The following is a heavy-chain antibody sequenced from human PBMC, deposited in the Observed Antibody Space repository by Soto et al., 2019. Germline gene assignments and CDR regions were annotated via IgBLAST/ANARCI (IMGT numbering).Heavy chain of an antibody. CDR1: GGSLSSYY. D-gene: IGHD4-17*01. J-gene: IGHJ4*02. Sequence: QVQLQESGPGLVKPSETLSLTCTVSGGSLSSYYWGWIRQSPGKGLEWIRSIFYSGSFNHNPSLKSRDTISLDTSKNQFSLKLTSVTAADTAVYYCASVFYGDYEAGFGFWGQGTQGTVSS. CDR3: ASVFYGDYEAGFGF. CDR2: IFYSGSF. V-gene: IGHV4-59*01.